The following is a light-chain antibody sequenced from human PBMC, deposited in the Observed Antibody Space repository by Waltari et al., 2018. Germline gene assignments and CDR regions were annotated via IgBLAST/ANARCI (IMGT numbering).Light chain of an antibody. Sequence: QSVVTQPPSASGTPGQRVTMYCSGGHSNLAHTYVLLYQQLPGTAPRLLIYRDDDRPSGVPDRFSGSKSGTSASLAISGLRSEDEADYYCAVWDDSLSAWVFGGGTKLTVL. CDR1: HSNLAHTY. CDR2: RDD. CDR3: AVWDDSLSAWV. J-gene: IGLJ3*02. V-gene: IGLV1-47*01.